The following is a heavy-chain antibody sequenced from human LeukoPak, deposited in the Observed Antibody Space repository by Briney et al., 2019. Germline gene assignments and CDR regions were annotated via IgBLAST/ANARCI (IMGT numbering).Heavy chain of an antibody. CDR3: ARVSLGYSYGARFDY. J-gene: IGHJ4*02. D-gene: IGHD5-18*01. CDR2: ISSGSSAI. CDR1: GFTFTTYS. Sequence: GGSLRLSCEASGFTFTTYSMTWVRQAPGKGLEWVSIISSGSSAIFSADALKGRFTISRDDAKNLLYLDMNSLRAEDTAVYYCARVSLGYSYGARFDYWGQGTLVTVSS. V-gene: IGHV3-21*01.